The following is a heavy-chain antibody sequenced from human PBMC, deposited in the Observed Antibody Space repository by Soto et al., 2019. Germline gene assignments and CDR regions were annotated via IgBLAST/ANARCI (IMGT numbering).Heavy chain of an antibody. CDR2: IWYDGSNK. CDR1: GFTFSSYG. V-gene: IGHV3-33*01. J-gene: IGHJ4*02. Sequence: GGSLRLSCAASGFTFSSYGMHWVRQAPGKGLEWVAVIWYDGSNKYYADSVKGRFTISRDNSKNTLYLQMNSLRAEDTAVYYCARDSVVVVAAAYYFAYWGQGTLATAPQ. CDR3: ARDSVVVVAAAYYFAY. D-gene: IGHD2-15*01.